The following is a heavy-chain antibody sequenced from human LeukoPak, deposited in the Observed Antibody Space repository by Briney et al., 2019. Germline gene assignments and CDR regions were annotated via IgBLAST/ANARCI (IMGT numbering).Heavy chain of an antibody. V-gene: IGHV4-31*03. D-gene: IGHD2-15*01. Sequence: SQTLSLTCTVSGGSISSGGYYWSWIRQHPGKGLEWIGYIYYSGSTYYNPSLKSRVTISVDTSKNQFSLKLSSVTAADTAVYYCATGKDIVVVVAATLEYWGQGTLVTVSS. CDR1: GGSISSGGYY. CDR3: ATGKDIVVVVAATLEY. J-gene: IGHJ4*02. CDR2: IYYSGST.